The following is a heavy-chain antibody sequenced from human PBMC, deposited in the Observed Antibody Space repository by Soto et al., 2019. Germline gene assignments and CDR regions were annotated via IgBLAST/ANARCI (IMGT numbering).Heavy chain of an antibody. J-gene: IGHJ6*02. D-gene: IGHD1-26*01. CDR2: ISPNSGNI. V-gene: IGHV1-18*01. Sequence: QVHLVQSGAEVKKPGASVNVSCKTSGYTFTRNGISWARQAPGQGLEWMGWISPNSGNIKYAQKLQGRVIMTPDTSTSTAYMELRPLRSDDTALYYSVKVRATNRLPSRDVWGPGTTVSVSS. CDR1: GYTFTRNG. CDR3: VKVRATNRLPSRDV.